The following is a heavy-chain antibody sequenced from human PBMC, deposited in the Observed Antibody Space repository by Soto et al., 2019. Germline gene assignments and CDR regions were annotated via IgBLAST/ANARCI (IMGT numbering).Heavy chain of an antibody. CDR3: TKTSSSSGWFDP. V-gene: IGHV3-15*01. D-gene: IGHD6-6*01. CDR1: GFTFSNAW. CDR2: IKSKTDGGAT. Sequence: GGSLRLSCAASGFTFSNAWMSWVRQAPGKGLEWVGRIKSKTDGGATDYAAPVKGRFTISRDDSKNTLYLQMNSLKTEDTAVYYCTKTSSSSGWFDPWGQGTLVTVSS. J-gene: IGHJ5*02.